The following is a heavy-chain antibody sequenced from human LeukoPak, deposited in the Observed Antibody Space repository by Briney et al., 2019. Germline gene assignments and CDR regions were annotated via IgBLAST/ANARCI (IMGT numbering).Heavy chain of an antibody. CDR3: ARAGINYGSGSIDY. CDR1: GGTFSSYA. Sequence: ASVKVSCKASGGTFSSYAISWVRQAPGQGLEWMGRIIPILGIANYAQKFQGRVTITADESTSTAYMELSSLRSEDTAVYYCARAGINYGSGSIDYWGQGTLVTVSS. CDR2: IIPILGIA. D-gene: IGHD3-10*01. J-gene: IGHJ4*02. V-gene: IGHV1-69*04.